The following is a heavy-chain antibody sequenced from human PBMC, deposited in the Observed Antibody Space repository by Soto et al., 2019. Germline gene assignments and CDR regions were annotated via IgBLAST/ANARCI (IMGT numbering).Heavy chain of an antibody. CDR1: GYTFTSYG. CDR2: ISAYNGNT. J-gene: IGHJ5*02. Sequence: GASVKVSCKASGYTFTSYGISWVRQAPGQGLEWMGWISAYNGNTNYAQKLQGRVTMTTDTSTSTAYMELRSLRSDDTAVYYCARDRSGIAAAGGGWFDPWGQGTLVTVSS. D-gene: IGHD6-13*01. CDR3: ARDRSGIAAAGGGWFDP. V-gene: IGHV1-18*01.